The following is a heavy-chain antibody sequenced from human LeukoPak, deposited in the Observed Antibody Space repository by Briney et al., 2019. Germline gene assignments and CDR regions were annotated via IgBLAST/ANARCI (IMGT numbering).Heavy chain of an antibody. D-gene: IGHD1-1*01. CDR1: GGSISSHY. CDR3: ARLTTGYFDY. J-gene: IGHJ4*02. Sequence: SETLSLTCTVSGGSISSHYWSWIRQPPGKGLEWIGYIYYCGSTNYNPSLKSRVTISVDTSKNQFSLKLSSVTAADTAVYYCARLTTGYFDYWGQGTLVTVSS. V-gene: IGHV4-59*11. CDR2: IYYCGST.